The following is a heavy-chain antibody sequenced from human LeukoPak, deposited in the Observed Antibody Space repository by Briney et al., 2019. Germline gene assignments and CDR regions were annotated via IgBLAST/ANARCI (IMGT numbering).Heavy chain of an antibody. V-gene: IGHV4-38-2*02. D-gene: IGHD3-3*01. CDR2: IYHSGST. J-gene: IGHJ6*03. CDR3: ARDRGRFLEWLLTLPYYMDV. CDR1: GYSISSGYY. Sequence: SETLSLTCTVSGYSISSGYYWGWIRQPPGKGLEWIGSIYHSGSTYYNPSLKSRVTISVDTSKNQFSLKLSSVTAADTAVYYCARDRGRFLEWLLTLPYYMDVWGKGTTVTVSS.